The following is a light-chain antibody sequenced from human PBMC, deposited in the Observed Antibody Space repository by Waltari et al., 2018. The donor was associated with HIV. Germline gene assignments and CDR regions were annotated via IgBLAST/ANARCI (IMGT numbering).Light chain of an antibody. V-gene: IGLV2-11*01. CDR2: YVS. CDR1: SSDVGGYNY. CDR3: CSYAGSYTFV. Sequence: QSALTQPRSVSGSPGQSVTISCTGTSSDVGGYNYVSWYQQHPGKAPKLMIYYVSKRPSGVPDRFSGSKSGNTASLTISGPQAEDEADYFCCSYAGSYTFVFGTGTKVTVI. J-gene: IGLJ1*01.